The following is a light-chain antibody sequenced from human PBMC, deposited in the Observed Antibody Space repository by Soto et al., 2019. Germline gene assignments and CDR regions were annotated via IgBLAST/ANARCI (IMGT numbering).Light chain of an antibody. CDR2: DNN. CDR3: AAWDDSLNVYV. J-gene: IGLJ1*01. V-gene: IGLV1-44*01. CDR1: SSSVGSAP. Sequence: QSVLTQPPSTSGTPGQRVTISCSGSSSSVGSAPVNWYQQLPGTAPELLIYDNNQRPSGVPDRFSVSKSGTSASLAISGLQSEDEADYYCAAWDDSLNVYVFGTGTKLTVL.